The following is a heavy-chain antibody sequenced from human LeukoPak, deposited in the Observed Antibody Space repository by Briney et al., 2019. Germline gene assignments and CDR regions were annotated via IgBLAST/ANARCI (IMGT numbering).Heavy chain of an antibody. D-gene: IGHD6-19*01. V-gene: IGHV4-39*07. CDR2: VYYSGTT. J-gene: IGHJ4*02. CDR3: ARGTLYSGWSYYFDY. Sequence: SETLSLTCSVSGGSISLSYYYWGWIRQPPGKALEWIGSVYYSGTTSYNPSLKSRVTISVDMSKNHFSLRLSSVTAADTAMFYCARGTLYSGWSYYFDYWGQGSQVTVSS. CDR1: GGSISLSYYY.